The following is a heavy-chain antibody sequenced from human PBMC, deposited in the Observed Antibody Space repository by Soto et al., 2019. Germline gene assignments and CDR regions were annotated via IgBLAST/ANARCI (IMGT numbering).Heavy chain of an antibody. J-gene: IGHJ5*02. D-gene: IGHD6-19*01. CDR3: ARDVAVAENWFDP. CDR2: IIPIFGTA. V-gene: IGHV1-69*01. CDR1: VGTFSSYA. Sequence: QVQLVQSGAEVKKPGSSVKISCKASVGTFSSYAISWVRQAPGQGLEWMGGIIPIFGTANYAQKFQGRVTITADESTSTAYMEVISLISEDTASYYCARDVAVAENWFDPWGKGTLVNVSS.